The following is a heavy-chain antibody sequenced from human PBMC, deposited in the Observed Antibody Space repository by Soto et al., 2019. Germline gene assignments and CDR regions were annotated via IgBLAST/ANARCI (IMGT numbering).Heavy chain of an antibody. CDR1: GVSVRSYT. CDR2: VFSSVSA. J-gene: IGHJ4*02. D-gene: IGHD2-21*02. V-gene: IGHV4-4*07. Sequence: PSETLSLTCIVSGVSVRSYTWSWVRQPVNKGLEWIGRVFSSVSATYNPSLKSRVSISMDTPENRISLKLDSVTAADAGVYFCARDGMTTGDTWGPGTLVTVSS. CDR3: ARDGMTTGDT.